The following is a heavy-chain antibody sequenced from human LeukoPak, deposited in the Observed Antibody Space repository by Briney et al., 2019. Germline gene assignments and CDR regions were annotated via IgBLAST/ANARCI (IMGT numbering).Heavy chain of an antibody. CDR3: AKDPPTVMANAFHI. J-gene: IGHJ3*02. CDR1: GFTFSSYG. V-gene: IGHV3-23*01. Sequence: GGSLRLSCAASGFTFSSYGMSWVLQAPGKGLEWVSSISGSGGTTYYADSVKGRFTISRDNSKNTLYLQMNSLRADDTAVYSCAKDPPTVMANAFHIWGQGTMVTVS. D-gene: IGHD5-18*01. CDR2: ISGSGGTT.